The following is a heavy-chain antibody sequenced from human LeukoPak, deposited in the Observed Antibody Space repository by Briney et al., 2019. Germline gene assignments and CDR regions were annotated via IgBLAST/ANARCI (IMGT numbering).Heavy chain of an antibody. Sequence: GGSLRLSCAASGFTFDDYGMSWVRQAPGKGLEWVSGINWNGGSTGYAGSVKGRFTISRDNAKNSLYLQMNSLRAEDTALYHCAREYGSGSHHAFDIWGQGTMVTVSS. J-gene: IGHJ3*02. CDR3: AREYGSGSHHAFDI. V-gene: IGHV3-20*01. CDR2: INWNGGST. CDR1: GFTFDDYG. D-gene: IGHD3-10*01.